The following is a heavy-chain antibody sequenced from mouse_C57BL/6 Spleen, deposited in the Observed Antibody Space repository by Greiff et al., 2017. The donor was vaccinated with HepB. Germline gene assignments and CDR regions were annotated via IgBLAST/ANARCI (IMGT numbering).Heavy chain of an antibody. CDR3: TPLYYEYDGGVAY. J-gene: IGHJ3*01. CDR2: LDPETGGT. V-gene: IGHV1-15*01. Sequence: QVHVKQSGAELVRPGASVTLSCKASGYTFTDYEMHWVKQTPVHGLEWIGALDPETGGTAYNQKFKGKAILTADKSSSTAYMELRSLTSEDSAVYYCTPLYYEYDGGVAYWGQGTLVTVSA. D-gene: IGHD2-4*01. CDR1: GYTFTDYE.